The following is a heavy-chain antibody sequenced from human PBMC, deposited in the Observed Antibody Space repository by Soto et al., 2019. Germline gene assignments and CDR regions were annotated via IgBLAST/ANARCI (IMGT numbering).Heavy chain of an antibody. CDR3: TRDATRDSSARGWFDP. CDR2: ISSNSAYI. J-gene: IGHJ5*02. V-gene: IGHV3-21*02. Sequence: EVQLVESGGGLVKPGGSLRLSCAASGFTFRSFTMNWVRRAPGKGLEWVSTISSNSAYIYYTDAQRGRFTISRDNAKNSLHLQMNSLRAEDTAVYYCTRDATRDSSARGWFDPWGPGTLVTVSS. CDR1: GFTFRSFT. D-gene: IGHD6-13*01.